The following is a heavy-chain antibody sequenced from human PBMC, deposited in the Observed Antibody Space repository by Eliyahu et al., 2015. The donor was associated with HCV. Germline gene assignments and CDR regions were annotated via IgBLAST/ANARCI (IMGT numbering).Heavy chain of an antibody. CDR3: ARDGPLGYCGSTSCYVGYFQH. CDR2: GNPNSGGX. J-gene: IGHJ1*01. V-gene: IGHV1-2*02. D-gene: IGHD2-2*01. Sequence: QVQLVQSGAEVKKPGASVKVSCKASGYTFTGYYMHWVRQAPGQGLECGGGGNPNSGGXQSXAQKFQGRVTMTRDSSTSTAYMELSRLRSDDTAVYYCARDGPLGYCGSTSCYVGYFQHWGQGTLVTVSS. CDR1: GYTFTGYY.